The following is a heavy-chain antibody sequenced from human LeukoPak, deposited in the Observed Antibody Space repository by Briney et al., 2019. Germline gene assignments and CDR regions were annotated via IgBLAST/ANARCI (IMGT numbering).Heavy chain of an antibody. CDR1: GYTFSSYY. CDR2: INPSGGST. J-gene: IGHJ3*02. V-gene: IGHV1-46*01. Sequence: ASVKVSCKASGYTFSSYYMHWVRQAPGQGLEWMGIINPSGGSTSYAQKFQGRVTMTRDTSTSTVYVELSSLRSEDTAVYYCARGETFSTSRAAFDIWGQGTMVTVSS. CDR3: ARGETFSTSRAAFDI. D-gene: IGHD2-2*01.